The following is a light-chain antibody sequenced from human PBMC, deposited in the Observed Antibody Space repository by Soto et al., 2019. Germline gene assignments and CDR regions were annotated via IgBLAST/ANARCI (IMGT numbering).Light chain of an antibody. V-gene: IGKV4-1*01. J-gene: IGKJ1*01. CDR3: QQYYRTPWT. Sequence: DIVMTQSPDSLAVSLGERATINCKSSQSVLYSSNNKNYLAWYQQKPGQPPKLLIYWASTRESGVPDGFSGSGSGTDFTLTISSLQAEDVAVYYCQQYYRTPWTFGQGTKVDIK. CDR1: QSVLYSSNNKNY. CDR2: WAS.